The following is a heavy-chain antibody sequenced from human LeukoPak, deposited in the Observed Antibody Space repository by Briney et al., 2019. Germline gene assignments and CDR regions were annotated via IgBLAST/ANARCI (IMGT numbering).Heavy chain of an antibody. CDR2: IIPILGTP. D-gene: IGHD5-12*01. Sequence: GASVKVSCKASGGTFSTHLISWVRQAPGQGLEWMGGIIPILGTPNYAQRFQGRVTITADESTSTAYMEVRSLRSEDTAVYCARGRDDYIVATTSFDCWGQGTLVTVSS. J-gene: IGHJ4*02. CDR1: GGTFSTHL. CDR3: ARGRDDYIVATTSFDC. V-gene: IGHV1-69*13.